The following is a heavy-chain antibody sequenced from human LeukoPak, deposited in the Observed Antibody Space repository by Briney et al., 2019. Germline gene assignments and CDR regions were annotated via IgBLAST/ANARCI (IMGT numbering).Heavy chain of an antibody. CDR2: SDSGGST. J-gene: IGHJ4*02. V-gene: IGHV3-23*01. D-gene: IGHD1-26*01. CDR3: AKDRSGSTH. CDR1: GFTFSSYA. Sequence: GGSLRLSCAASGFTFSSYAMSWVRQAPGKGLEWVSTSDSGGSTYYADSVKGRFTISRDNSKNTLYLQMNSLRAEDTAVYYCAKDRSGSTHWGQGSLVTVSS.